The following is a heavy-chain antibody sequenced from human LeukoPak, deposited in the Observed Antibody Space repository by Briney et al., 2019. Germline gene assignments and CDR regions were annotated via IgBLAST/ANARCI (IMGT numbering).Heavy chain of an antibody. CDR1: GFTFSSYG. Sequence: TGGSLRLSCAASGFTFSSYGMHWVRQAPGKGLEWVAFIRYDGSNKYYADSVKGRFTISRDNSKNTLYLQMNSLRAEDTAVYYCAKDLGPDPYFDYWGKGTLVTVSS. V-gene: IGHV3-30*02. CDR2: IRYDGSNK. J-gene: IGHJ4*01. CDR3: AKDLGPDPYFDY. D-gene: IGHD7-27*01.